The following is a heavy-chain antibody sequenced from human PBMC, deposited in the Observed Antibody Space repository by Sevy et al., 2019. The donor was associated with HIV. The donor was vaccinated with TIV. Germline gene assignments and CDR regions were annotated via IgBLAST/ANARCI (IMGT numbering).Heavy chain of an antibody. V-gene: IGHV3-15*07. CDR2: IKAKIDGETT. CDR1: GFNISSAS. CDR3: TTRPYGSIIDY. D-gene: IGHD3-10*01. Sequence: GGSLRLSCGGSGFNISSASMNWVRQAPGRGLERVGRIKAKIDGETTDYGAPVKGRFIISRDDSRKTVYVQLNSVKSEDTAMYFCTTRPYGSIIDYWRQGTLVTVSS. J-gene: IGHJ4*02.